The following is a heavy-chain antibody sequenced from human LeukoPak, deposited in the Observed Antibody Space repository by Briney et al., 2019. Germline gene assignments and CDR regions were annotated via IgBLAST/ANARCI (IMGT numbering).Heavy chain of an antibody. D-gene: IGHD4-17*01. Sequence: GRSLRLSCAASGFTFSSYAMHWVRQAPGKGLGWVAVISYDGSNKYYADSVKGRFTISRDNSKNTLYLQMNSLRAEDTAVYYCARDHDYGDYEPIFHYWGQGTLVTVSS. J-gene: IGHJ4*02. CDR1: GFTFSSYA. V-gene: IGHV3-30*04. CDR3: ARDHDYGDYEPIFHY. CDR2: ISYDGSNK.